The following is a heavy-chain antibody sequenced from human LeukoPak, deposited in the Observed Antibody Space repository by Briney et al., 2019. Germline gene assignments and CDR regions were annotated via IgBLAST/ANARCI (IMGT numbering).Heavy chain of an antibody. J-gene: IGHJ1*01. Sequence: PGGSLRLSCAASGFTFSDYYMSWIRQAPGKGREWVSYISSSGSTIYYADSVKGRFTISRDNATNSLYLQMNSLSAEDTAVYYCARAVGWDAEYFQHWGQGTLVTVSS. D-gene: IGHD1-26*01. CDR3: ARAVGWDAEYFQH. CDR2: ISSSGSTI. V-gene: IGHV3-11*04. CDR1: GFTFSDYY.